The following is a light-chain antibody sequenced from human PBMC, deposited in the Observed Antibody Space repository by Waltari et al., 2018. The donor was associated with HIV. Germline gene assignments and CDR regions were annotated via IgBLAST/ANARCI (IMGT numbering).Light chain of an antibody. CDR1: QSVLYRSNNKEY. CDR2: WAS. Sequence: DIVMTQSPDSLAVSLGERATINCKSSQSVLYRSNNKEYLAWDQHKPGQPPKLLLYWASTRESGVPDRFSGSGSGTDFTLTISGLQAEDVAVYYCQQYYSTPWTFGQGTRVEIK. CDR3: QQYYSTPWT. V-gene: IGKV4-1*01. J-gene: IGKJ1*01.